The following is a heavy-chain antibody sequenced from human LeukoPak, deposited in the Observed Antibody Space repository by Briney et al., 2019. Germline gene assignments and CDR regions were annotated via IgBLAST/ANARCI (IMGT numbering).Heavy chain of an antibody. V-gene: IGHV4-39*01. J-gene: IGHJ4*02. CDR3: ARLFRHVATINY. CDR1: GGSISGSSYY. CDR2: IYYSGST. Sequence: SETLSLTCTVSGGSISGSSYYWGWIRHPPGKGLEWIGSIYYSGSTYYNPSLKSRVTISVDTSKNQFSLKLSSVTAADTAVYYCARLFRHVATINYWGQGTLVTVSS. D-gene: IGHD5-24*01.